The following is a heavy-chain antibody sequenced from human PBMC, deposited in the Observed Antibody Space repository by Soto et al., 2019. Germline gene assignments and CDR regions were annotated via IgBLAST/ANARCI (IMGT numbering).Heavy chain of an antibody. J-gene: IGHJ4*02. CDR2: ISASGGGT. CDR3: VNRCDGGGCPDD. Sequence: EVQLLESGGGLVQPGGSLRLSCIASGFAFSTYPMTWVRQAPGKGLEWVSGISASGGGTYYADSVKGRFTISRDNSKNTVYLQMNGLRGEDTAVYYCVNRCDGGGCPDDWGQGTLLTVSS. D-gene: IGHD2-15*01. CDR1: GFAFSTYP. V-gene: IGHV3-23*01.